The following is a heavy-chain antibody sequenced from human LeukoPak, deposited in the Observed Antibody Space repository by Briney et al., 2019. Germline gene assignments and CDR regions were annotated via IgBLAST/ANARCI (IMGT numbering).Heavy chain of an antibody. D-gene: IGHD4-17*01. V-gene: IGHV3-30*02. J-gene: IGHJ4*02. CDR1: AFTFSSYG. Sequence: GGSPRLSCAASAFTFSSYGMHWVRQAPGKGLEWVAFMRYDGSKKYADSVKGRFTISRDNSENTLYLQMNSLRTEDTAVYSCAKEIWPTVTIPGRTYFDYWGQGTLVTVSS. CDR3: AKEIWPTVTIPGRTYFDY. CDR2: MRYDGSK.